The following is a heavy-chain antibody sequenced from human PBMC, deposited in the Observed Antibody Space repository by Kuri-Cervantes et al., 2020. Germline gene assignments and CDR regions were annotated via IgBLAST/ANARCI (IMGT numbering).Heavy chain of an antibody. V-gene: IGHV4-28*01. CDR2: IHYSGST. CDR1: GYSISSSNW. J-gene: IGHJ4*02. CDR3: AGYTSGSYYKGYFDN. Sequence: LRLSCAVSGYSISSSNWWGWIRQLPGKGLEWIGHIHYSGSTYYSPSLKSRVTISVDTSKNQFSLKLSSVTAADTAVYFCAGYTSGSYYKGYFDNWGQGTLVTVSS. D-gene: IGHD3-10*01.